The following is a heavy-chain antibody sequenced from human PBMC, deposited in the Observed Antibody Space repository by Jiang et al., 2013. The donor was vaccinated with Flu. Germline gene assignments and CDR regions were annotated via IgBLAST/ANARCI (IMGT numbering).Heavy chain of an antibody. CDR2: ISAYNGNT. CDR1: GYTFTSYG. CDR3: ARSRGITGTTFYVARFDY. Sequence: GAEVKKPGASVKVSCKASGYTFTSYGIGWVRQAPGQGLEWMGWISAYNGNTNYAQKLQGRVTMTTDTSTSTAYMELRSLRSDDTAVYYCARSRGITGTTFYVARFDYWGQGTLVTVSS. J-gene: IGHJ4*02. V-gene: IGHV1-18*01. D-gene: IGHD1-7*01.